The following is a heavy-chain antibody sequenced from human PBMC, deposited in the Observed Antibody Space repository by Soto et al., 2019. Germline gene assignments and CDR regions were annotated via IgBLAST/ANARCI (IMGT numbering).Heavy chain of an antibody. V-gene: IGHV1-69*13. Sequence: SVKVSCKASGGTFSSSSISWVRQAPGQGLEWMGGIIPIFDTANYAQNFQGRVTITADEYTSTAYMELSSLRSEDTAVYYCARHDCISSSCYYYYYYGMDVWG. CDR3: ARHDCISSSCYYYYYYGMDV. CDR2: IIPIFDTA. D-gene: IGHD2-2*01. J-gene: IGHJ6*02. CDR1: GGTFSSSS.